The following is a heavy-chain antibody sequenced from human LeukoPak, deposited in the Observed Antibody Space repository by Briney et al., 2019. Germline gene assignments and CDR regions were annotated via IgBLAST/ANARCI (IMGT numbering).Heavy chain of an antibody. J-gene: IGHJ4*02. CDR2: IYYSGST. V-gene: IGHV4-59*12. CDR1: GFTFSSYE. Sequence: KTGGSLRLSCAASGFTFSSYEMNWVRQAPGKGLEWIGNIYYSGSTYYNPSLKSRVTISVDTSKNQFSLKLSSVTAADTAVYYCAREIVGTPWVDYWGQGTLVTVSS. CDR3: AREIVGTPWVDY. D-gene: IGHD1-26*01.